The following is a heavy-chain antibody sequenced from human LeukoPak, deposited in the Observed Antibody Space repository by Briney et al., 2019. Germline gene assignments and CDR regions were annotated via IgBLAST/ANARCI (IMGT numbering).Heavy chain of an antibody. V-gene: IGHV3-74*01. CDR2: IDSDGTLT. CDR1: GFTFSSYW. D-gene: IGHD2/OR15-2a*01. J-gene: IGHJ4*02. Sequence: GGSLRLSCAASGFTFSSYWMHWVRQAPGKGLVWVSRIDSDGTLTSYADSLKGRFTISRDNAKNTVYLQMNSLRAEDTAVYYCARNIGSDWGQGTLVTVSS. CDR3: ARNIGSD.